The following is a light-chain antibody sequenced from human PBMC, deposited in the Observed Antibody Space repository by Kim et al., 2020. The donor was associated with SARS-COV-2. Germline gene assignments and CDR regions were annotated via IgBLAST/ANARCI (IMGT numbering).Light chain of an antibody. J-gene: IGKJ2*01. Sequence: LSVSPGERATLSCRASQSVSSNVAWYQQKPGQAPRLLIYGASTRATGIPARFSGSGSGTEFTLTISSLQSEDFAVYYCQQYNNLYTFGQGTKLEI. V-gene: IGKV3-15*01. CDR1: QSVSSN. CDR3: QQYNNLYT. CDR2: GAS.